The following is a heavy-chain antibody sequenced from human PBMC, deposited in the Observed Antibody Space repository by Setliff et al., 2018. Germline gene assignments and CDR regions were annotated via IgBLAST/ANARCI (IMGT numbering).Heavy chain of an antibody. CDR1: GFTFSSYA. CDR2: ISGSAQTT. Sequence: GESLKISCAASGFTFSSYAITWVRQAPGKGLEWVSMISGSAQTTYYADSVRGRFTISRDISKNTLYMQMNSLRPEDMAVYYCARGGDYCGGECYIPPPDSYWGQGTLVTVSS. CDR3: ARGGDYCGGECYIPPPDSY. D-gene: IGHD2-21*01. V-gene: IGHV3-23*01. J-gene: IGHJ4*02.